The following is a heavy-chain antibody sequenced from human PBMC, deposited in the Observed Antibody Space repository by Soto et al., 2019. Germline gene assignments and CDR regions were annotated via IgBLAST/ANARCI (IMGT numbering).Heavy chain of an antibody. CDR2: ISGYNGNT. Sequence: QVQLVQSGAEVRKPGASVKVSCKASGYTFTSYGISWVRQAPGQGLEWTGWISGYNGNTNYAQKLLDRVTMTTDTSTSTAYMELRSLRSGDTAIYYCTRAQYVDYLDFWGQGTLVTVSS. CDR1: GYTFTSYG. CDR3: TRAQYVDYLDF. J-gene: IGHJ4*02. D-gene: IGHD3-16*01. V-gene: IGHV1-18*04.